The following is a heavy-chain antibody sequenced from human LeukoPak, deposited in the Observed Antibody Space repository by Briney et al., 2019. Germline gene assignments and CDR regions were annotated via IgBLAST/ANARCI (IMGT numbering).Heavy chain of an antibody. D-gene: IGHD1-26*01. CDR3: ARLATSTGSYVDY. CDR2: IYDGGGA. Sequence: HPGGSLRLSCAASGFTVSSKYMSWVRQAPVRGLEWLSVIYDGGGANYADSVKARFTISRDNSKNTLYLQMDSLRAEDTAVYYCARLATSTGSYVDYWGQGTLVTVSS. CDR1: GFTVSSKY. J-gene: IGHJ4*02. V-gene: IGHV3-53*01.